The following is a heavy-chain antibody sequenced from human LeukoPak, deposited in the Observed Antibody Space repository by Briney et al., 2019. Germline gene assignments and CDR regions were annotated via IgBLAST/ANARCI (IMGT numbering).Heavy chain of an antibody. Sequence: GGSLRLSCAASGFTFSSYSMNWVRQAPGEGLEWVSSISSSSSYIYYADSVKGRFTISRDNAKNSLYLQMNSLRAEDTAVYYCARDGLPYCGGDCYSDYWGQGTLVTVSS. CDR2: ISSSSSYI. D-gene: IGHD2-21*01. CDR1: GFTFSSYS. V-gene: IGHV3-21*01. CDR3: ARDGLPYCGGDCYSDY. J-gene: IGHJ4*02.